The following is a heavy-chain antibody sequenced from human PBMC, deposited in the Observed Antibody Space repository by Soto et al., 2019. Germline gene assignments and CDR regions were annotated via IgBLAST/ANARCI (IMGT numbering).Heavy chain of an antibody. V-gene: IGHV3-21*01. CDR3: ARYPEKYYYDSSGYYFPDAFDI. J-gene: IGHJ3*02. D-gene: IGHD3-22*01. Sequence: EVQLVESGGGLVKPGGSLRLSCAASGFTFSSYSMNWVRQAPGKGLEWVSSISSSSSYIYYADSVKGRFTIPRDNAKNSLYLQMNSLRAEDTAVYYCARYPEKYYYDSSGYYFPDAFDIWGQGTMVTVSS. CDR1: GFTFSSYS. CDR2: ISSSSSYI.